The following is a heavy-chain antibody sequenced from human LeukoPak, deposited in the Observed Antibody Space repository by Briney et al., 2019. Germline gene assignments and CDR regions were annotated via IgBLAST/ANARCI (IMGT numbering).Heavy chain of an antibody. CDR2: IYASGTT. CDR1: GGSISPYY. J-gene: IGHJ4*02. CDR3: ARLSNYYDSSGYYYTFDH. Sequence: SETLSLTCTVSGGSISPYYWSWIRQPAGKGLEWIGRIYASGTTNYNPSLQSRVAISVDQSKNRFSLKLSSVTAADTAVYYCARLSNYYDSSGYYYTFDHWGQGTLVTVSS. D-gene: IGHD3-22*01. V-gene: IGHV4-4*07.